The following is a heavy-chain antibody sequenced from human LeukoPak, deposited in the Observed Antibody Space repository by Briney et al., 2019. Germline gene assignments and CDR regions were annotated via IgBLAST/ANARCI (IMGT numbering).Heavy chain of an antibody. D-gene: IGHD6-13*01. CDR1: GGSISSYY. CDR2: IYYSGST. V-gene: IGHV4-59*08. Sequence: SSETLSLTCTVSGGSISSYYWSWIRQPPGKGLEWIGYIYYSGSTNYNPSLKSRVTISVDTSKNQFSLKLSSVTAADTVVYYCARHGAAAGGDFDYWGQGTLVTVSS. CDR3: ARHGAAAGGDFDY. J-gene: IGHJ4*02.